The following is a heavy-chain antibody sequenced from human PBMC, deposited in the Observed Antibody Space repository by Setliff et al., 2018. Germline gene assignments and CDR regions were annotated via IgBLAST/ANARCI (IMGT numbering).Heavy chain of an antibody. CDR1: GGTFSSYA. CDR2: INPSSGAT. V-gene: IGHV1-2*06. D-gene: IGHD3-16*01. J-gene: IGHJ3*02. CDR3: ARDGGGDSDAFDI. Sequence: ASVKVSCKASGGTFSSYAITWVRQAPGQGLEWMGRINPSSGATIYAQKFQGRVTMTSDTSISTAYMELGRLRSDDTAVYFCARDGGGDSDAFDIWGQGTMVTVSS.